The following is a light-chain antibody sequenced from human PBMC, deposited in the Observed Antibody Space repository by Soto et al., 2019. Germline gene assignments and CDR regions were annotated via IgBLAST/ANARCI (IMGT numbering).Light chain of an antibody. CDR3: CSYAGSYTYV. CDR1: SSDVGGYNY. CDR2: DVN. J-gene: IGLJ1*01. Sequence: QSALTRPRSVSGSPGQSVTISCTGTSSDVGGYNYVSWYQQHPGKAPKLIIYDVNRRPSGVPDRFSGSKSGNTASLTISGLQAEDEADYYCCSYAGSYTYVFGTGTKVTVL. V-gene: IGLV2-11*01.